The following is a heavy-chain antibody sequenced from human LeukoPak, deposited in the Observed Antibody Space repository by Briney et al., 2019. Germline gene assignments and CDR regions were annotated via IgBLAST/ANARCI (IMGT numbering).Heavy chain of an antibody. CDR1: GYTFTSYG. CDR2: INPNSGGT. Sequence: ASVKVSCKAPGYTFTSYGISWVRQAPGQGLEWMGWINPNSGGTNYAQKFQGRVTMTRDTSISTAYMELSRLRSDDTAVYYCAREKDSSSWDYWGQGTLVTVSS. J-gene: IGHJ4*02. V-gene: IGHV1-2*02. D-gene: IGHD6-13*01. CDR3: AREKDSSSWDY.